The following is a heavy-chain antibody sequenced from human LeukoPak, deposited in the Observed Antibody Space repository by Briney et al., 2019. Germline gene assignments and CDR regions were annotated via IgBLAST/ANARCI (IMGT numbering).Heavy chain of an antibody. J-gene: IGHJ5*02. Sequence: SETLSLTCTVSGGTISSSSYNWGWIRQPPGKGLEWVGSIYYSGTTYDNPSLKSRVTISVDTSKNQFTLKLSSVTDEDTAVYYCARGGAGGSGSFSPQYNWFDPWGQGTLVTVSS. CDR3: ARGGAGGSGSFSPQYNWFDP. CDR1: GGTISSSSYN. V-gene: IGHV4-39*01. CDR2: IYYSGTT. D-gene: IGHD3-10*01.